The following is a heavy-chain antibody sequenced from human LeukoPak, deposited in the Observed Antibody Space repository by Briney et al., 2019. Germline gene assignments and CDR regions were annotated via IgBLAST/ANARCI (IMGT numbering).Heavy chain of an antibody. Sequence: SVKVSCKASGGTFSSYAISWVRQAPGQGLEWMGRIIPILGIANYAQKFQGRVTITADKSTSTAYMELSSLRSEDTAVYYCATDLMVRGVSYYYYGMDVWGQGTTVTVSS. V-gene: IGHV1-69*04. CDR2: IIPILGIA. CDR1: GGTFSSYA. D-gene: IGHD3-10*01. CDR3: ATDLMVRGVSYYYYGMDV. J-gene: IGHJ6*02.